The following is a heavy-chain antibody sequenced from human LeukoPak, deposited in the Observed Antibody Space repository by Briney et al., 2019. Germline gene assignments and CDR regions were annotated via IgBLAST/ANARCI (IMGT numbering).Heavy chain of an antibody. D-gene: IGHD6-13*01. J-gene: IGHJ4*02. CDR1: GFTFSDYY. CDR3: ARNPYSSSWPTIDY. V-gene: IGHV3-11*04. Sequence: PGGSLRLSCAASGFTFSDYYMSWIRQAPGKGLEWVSYISSSGSTIYDAASVKGRFTISRDNAKNSLYLQMNSLRAEDTAVYYCARNPYSSSWPTIDYWGQGTLVTVSS. CDR2: ISSSGSTI.